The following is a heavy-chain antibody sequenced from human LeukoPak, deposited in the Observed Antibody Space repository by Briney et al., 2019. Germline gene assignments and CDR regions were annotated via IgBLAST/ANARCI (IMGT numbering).Heavy chain of an antibody. CDR2: IIPIFRTT. CDR3: ARGGYDSSDSYPFHYYYSMDV. CDR1: GYTFTSDG. J-gene: IGHJ6*02. V-gene: IGHV1-69*06. Sequence: SVKVSCKASGYTFTSDGISWVRQAPGQGLEWMGGIIPIFRTTDYAQRFQGGVTIIADKSTSTAYMELSSLTFEDTAVYYCARGGYDSSDSYPFHYYYSMDVWGQGTTVIVSS. D-gene: IGHD3-22*01.